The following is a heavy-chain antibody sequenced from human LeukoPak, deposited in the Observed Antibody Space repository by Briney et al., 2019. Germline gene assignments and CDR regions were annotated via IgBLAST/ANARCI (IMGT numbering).Heavy chain of an antibody. CDR3: ARPSGSLDAFDI. D-gene: IGHD1-26*01. V-gene: IGHV1-8*03. CDR1: GYTFTSYD. CDR2: MNPNSDNT. J-gene: IGHJ3*02. Sequence: ASVKVSCKASGYTFTSYDINWVRQATGQGLEWMGWMNPNSDNTGYAQKFQGRVTITRNTSISTAYMELSSLRSEDTAVYYCARPSGSLDAFDIWGQGTMVTVSS.